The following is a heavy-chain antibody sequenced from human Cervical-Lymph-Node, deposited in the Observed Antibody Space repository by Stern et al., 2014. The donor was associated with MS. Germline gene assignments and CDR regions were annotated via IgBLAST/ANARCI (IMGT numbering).Heavy chain of an antibody. D-gene: IGHD2-21*02. V-gene: IGHV3-21*01. J-gene: IGHJ6*02. CDR3: ARELDLVVVTDYGMDV. CDR2: ISSSSSYI. Sequence: VQLVESGGGLVKPGGSLRLSCAASGFTFSSYSMNWVRQAPGKGLEWVSSISSSSSYIYYADSVKGRFTISRDNAKNSLYLQMNSLRAEDTAVYYCARELDLVVVTDYGMDVWGQGTTVTVSS. CDR1: GFTFSSYS.